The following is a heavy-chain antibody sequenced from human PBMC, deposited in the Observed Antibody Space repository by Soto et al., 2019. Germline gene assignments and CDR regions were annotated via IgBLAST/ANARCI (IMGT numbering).Heavy chain of an antibody. D-gene: IGHD3-10*01. J-gene: IGHJ6*01. CDR3: ARDRGYDAHDYYYNAMDV. CDR2: IRGFSPYT. V-gene: IGHV3-21*01. CDR1: GFTFRTYT. Sequence: EVQLVESGGGLVQPGGSLRLSCISSGFTFRTYTMNWVRQAPGKGLEWVSGIRGFSPYTFYAESVKGRFTISRDNAKNSLYLQMTSLRAEDTAVYYCARDRGYDAHDYYYNAMDVWGQGTTVTVSS.